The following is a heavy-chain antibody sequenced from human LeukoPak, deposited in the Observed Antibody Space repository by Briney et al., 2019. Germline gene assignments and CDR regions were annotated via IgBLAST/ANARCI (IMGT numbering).Heavy chain of an antibody. V-gene: IGHV4-34*01. CDR1: GGSFSGYY. Sequence: SETLSLTCAVYGGSFSGYYWSWIRQPPGKGLEWIGEINHSGSTNYNPSLKSRVTISVDTSKNQFSLKLSSVTAADTAVYYCARGGGYSGYDGRLNFDYWGQGTLVTVSS. J-gene: IGHJ4*02. CDR3: ARGGGYSGYDGRLNFDY. CDR2: INHSGST. D-gene: IGHD5-12*01.